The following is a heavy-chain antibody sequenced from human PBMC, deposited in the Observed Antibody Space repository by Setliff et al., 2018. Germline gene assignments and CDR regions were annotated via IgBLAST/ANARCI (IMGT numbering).Heavy chain of an antibody. CDR3: ARGEHIVSGDFYHYIDV. D-gene: IGHD2-15*01. V-gene: IGHV1-18*01. J-gene: IGHJ6*03. Sequence: ASVKVSCKTSSYTFTNYGINWVRQAPGRGLEWMGWNSAYAQKFQGRVTMTTDTPTSTAYMELRSLRSDDTAVYYCARGEHIVSGDFYHYIDVWGKGTTVTVSS. CDR1: SYTFTNYG. CDR2: NSA.